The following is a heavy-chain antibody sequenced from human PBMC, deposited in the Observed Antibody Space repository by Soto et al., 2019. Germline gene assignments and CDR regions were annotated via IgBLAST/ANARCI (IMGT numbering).Heavy chain of an antibody. CDR2: IIPILGIA. CDR1: GGTFSSYT. D-gene: IGHD2-2*01. Sequence: QVQRVQSGAEVKKPGSSVKVSCKASGGTFSSYTISWVRQAPGQGLEWMGRIIPILGIANYAQKFQGRVTITADKSTSTAYMELSSLRSEDTAVYYCARDRGGYCSSTSCFFAFDIWGQGTMVTVSS. CDR3: ARDRGGYCSSTSCFFAFDI. J-gene: IGHJ3*02. V-gene: IGHV1-69*08.